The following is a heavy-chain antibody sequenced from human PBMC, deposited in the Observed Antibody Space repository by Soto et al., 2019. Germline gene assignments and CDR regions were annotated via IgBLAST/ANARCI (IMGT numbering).Heavy chain of an antibody. Sequence: SETLSLTCTVSGGSISSDDYYWSWIRQPPGKGLEWIAYIYHRGSTYYSPSLKSRVTISMDTSKNQFSLRLTSVTAADTAVYYCARVRVLTGLLDYWGQGTLVTVSS. J-gene: IGHJ4*02. D-gene: IGHD3-9*01. CDR1: GGSISSDDYY. CDR2: IYHRGST. CDR3: ARVRVLTGLLDY. V-gene: IGHV4-30-4*01.